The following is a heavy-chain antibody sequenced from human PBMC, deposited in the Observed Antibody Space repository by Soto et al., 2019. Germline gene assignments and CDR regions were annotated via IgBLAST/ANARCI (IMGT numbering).Heavy chain of an antibody. CDR2: LIPLFGTT. V-gene: IGHV1-69*06. CDR1: GGTFSGHA. CDR3: ARGPNWGYRFDA. Sequence: QVQLVQSGAEVRKPGSSVKVSCEASGGTFSGHAISWVRQAPGQGPEWMGGLIPLFGTTQHAQRFQGRRTITADKATTTAYMELTSLRFEDTAIYYCARGPNWGYRFDAWGQGTLVTVSS. J-gene: IGHJ4*02. D-gene: IGHD7-27*01.